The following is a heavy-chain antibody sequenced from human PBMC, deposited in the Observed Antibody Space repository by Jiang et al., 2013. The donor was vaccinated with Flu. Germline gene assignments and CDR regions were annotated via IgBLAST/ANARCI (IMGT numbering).Heavy chain of an antibody. Sequence: SAYTFTDYFMHWVRQAPGQGLEWMGWISAYNGDTKYAQKLQGRVTMTTDTSTSTAYMELRSLMSDDTAVYYCARDSRYYGDYVDYWGQGTPVTVSS. CDR2: ISAYNGDT. V-gene: IGHV1-18*04. CDR1: AYTFTDYF. J-gene: IGHJ4*02. CDR3: ARDSRYYGDYVDY. D-gene: IGHD4-17*01.